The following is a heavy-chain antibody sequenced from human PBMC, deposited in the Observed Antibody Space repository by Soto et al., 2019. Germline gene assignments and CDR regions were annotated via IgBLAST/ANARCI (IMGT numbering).Heavy chain of an antibody. V-gene: IGHV3-53*01. CDR3: ARDSTYWTYVSDAFDL. J-gene: IGHJ3*01. CDR1: GFTVSSRY. Sequence: EVQVVESGGGLIHPGGSLRLSCAASGFTVSSRYMGWVRQAPGKGLEWVSVVWRGGTTYHADSVKGRFTVSRDESRNTLYLQMNSLRAEDTAVYYCARDSTYWTYVSDAFDLWGQGTMVTVSS. D-gene: IGHD1-7*01. CDR2: VWRGGTT.